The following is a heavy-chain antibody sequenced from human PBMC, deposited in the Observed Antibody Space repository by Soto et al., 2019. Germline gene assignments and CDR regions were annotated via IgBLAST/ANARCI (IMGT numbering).Heavy chain of an antibody. CDR3: ARESGRYQGIFDY. CDR1: GFIFSSYA. J-gene: IGHJ4*02. CDR2: ISDDGSND. D-gene: IGHD1-26*01. V-gene: IGHV3-30-3*01. Sequence: QVQLVESGGGVVQPGRSLRLSCAASGFIFSSYAMHWVRQAPGKGLECVAVISDDGSNDYYADSVKGRFTISRDNSKNALNLQMNGRRAEDTAGYYCARESGRYQGIFDYWGQGTLVTVSS.